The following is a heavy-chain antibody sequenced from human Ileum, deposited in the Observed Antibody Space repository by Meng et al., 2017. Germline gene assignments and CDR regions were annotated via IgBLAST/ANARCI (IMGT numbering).Heavy chain of an antibody. CDR1: GYTFTGYF. J-gene: IGHJ3*02. D-gene: IGHD5-18*01. Sequence: QVQLVQSGAEVKKPGASVQVSCKASGYTFTGYFMHWVRQAPGQGLEWMGRINPNNGATDFAQKFQGRVTMTRDTSISTAYMELNRLRSDDTAVYYCVRGYNYGDAFDIWGQGTMVTVSS. CDR3: VRGYNYGDAFDI. CDR2: INPNNGAT. V-gene: IGHV1-2*06.